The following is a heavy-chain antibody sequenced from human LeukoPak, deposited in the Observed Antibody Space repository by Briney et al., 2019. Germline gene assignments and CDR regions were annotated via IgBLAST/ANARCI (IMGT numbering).Heavy chain of an antibody. D-gene: IGHD3-10*01. CDR1: RFSFSDYD. CDR2: ISYDGGRK. J-gene: IGHJ5*02. Sequence: PGESLRLSCRASRFSFSDYDMHWVRQAPGKGLEWVAVISYDGGRKHYADSVKGRFTVSRDNSESTLFLQMNSLRAEDTAVYYCAKDLLLWFGEFQYNWFDPWGQGTLVTVSS. CDR3: AKDLLLWFGEFQYNWFDP. V-gene: IGHV3-30*18.